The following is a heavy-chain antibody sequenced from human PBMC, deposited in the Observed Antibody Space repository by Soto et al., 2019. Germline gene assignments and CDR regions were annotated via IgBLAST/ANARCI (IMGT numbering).Heavy chain of an antibody. D-gene: IGHD4-17*01. CDR1: GGSISSGGYY. J-gene: IGHJ5*02. CDR2: IYYSGST. V-gene: IGHV4-31*03. CDR3: ARTTVFETGRWFDP. Sequence: KTSETLSLTCTVSGGSISSGGYYWSWIRQHPGKGLEWIGYIYYSGSTYYNPSLKSRVTISVDTSKNQFSLKLSSVTAADTAVYYCARTTVFETGRWFDPWGQGTLVTVSS.